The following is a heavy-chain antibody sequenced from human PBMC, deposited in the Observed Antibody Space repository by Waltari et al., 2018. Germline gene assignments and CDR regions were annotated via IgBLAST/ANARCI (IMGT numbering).Heavy chain of an antibody. V-gene: IGHV3-15*07. J-gene: IGHJ4*02. CDR1: GFTFNNAW. CDR2: IKSDTYGGTT. Sequence: EVQLVESGGGLVEHGGSLRLSCGASGFTFNNAWMHWVRQAPGKGLEWLGRIKSDTYGGTTDYAAPVKGRFTISRDDSKNTLYLQMNSLKTEDTAVYYCTQIALWFGDPVDYWGQGTLVTVSA. CDR3: TQIALWFGDPVDY. D-gene: IGHD3-10*01.